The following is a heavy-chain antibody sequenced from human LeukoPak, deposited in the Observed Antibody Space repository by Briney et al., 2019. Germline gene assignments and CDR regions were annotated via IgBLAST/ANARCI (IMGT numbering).Heavy chain of an antibody. CDR2: IYYSGST. CDR1: GGSISSSSYY. V-gene: IGHV4-39*01. J-gene: IGHJ3*02. Sequence: SETLSLTCTVSGGSISSSSYYWGWIRQPPGKGLEWIGSIYYSGSTYYNPSLKSRVTISVDTSKNQFSLKLSSVTAADTAVYYCARLKGRRYCSGGSCHSGGAFDIWGQGTMVTVSS. CDR3: ARLKGRRYCSGGSCHSGGAFDI. D-gene: IGHD2-15*01.